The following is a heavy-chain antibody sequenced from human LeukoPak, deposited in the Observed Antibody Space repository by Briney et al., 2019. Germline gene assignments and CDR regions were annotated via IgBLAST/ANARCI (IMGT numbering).Heavy chain of an antibody. Sequence: PSETLSLTCTVSGGSISSSSYYWGWIRQPPWKGLEWIGSIYYSGSTYYNPSLKSRVTISVDTSKNQFSLKLSSVTAADTAVYYCARLATVVTPDLVDYYYMDVWGKGTTVTISS. V-gene: IGHV4-39*07. CDR3: ARLATVVTPDLVDYYYMDV. J-gene: IGHJ6*03. D-gene: IGHD4-23*01. CDR1: GGSISSSSYY. CDR2: IYYSGST.